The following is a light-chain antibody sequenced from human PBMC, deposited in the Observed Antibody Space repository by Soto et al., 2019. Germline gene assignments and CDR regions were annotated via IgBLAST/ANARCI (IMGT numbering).Light chain of an antibody. V-gene: IGLV2-23*01. J-gene: IGLJ1*01. Sequence: QSVLTQPASVSGSPGQSITISCTGTSSDVGNYNLVSWFQQYPGKAPKLMIYEGSKRPAGVSDRFSGSKSGNTASLTISGLQAEDEADYRCCSFAGSRTFVFGTGTNLTVL. CDR3: CSFAGSRTFV. CDR1: SSDVGNYNL. CDR2: EGS.